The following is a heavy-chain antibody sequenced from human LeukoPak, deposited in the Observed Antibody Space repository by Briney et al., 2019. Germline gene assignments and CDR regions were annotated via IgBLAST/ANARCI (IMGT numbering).Heavy chain of an antibody. CDR1: GFTFSSSG. D-gene: IGHD5-18*01. CDR3: ERGRNTGRQFYFDY. Sequence: GGSLRLSCAASGFTFSSSGMGWVRHAPGKGLEFVSPITGSGGSTSYTDSVKGRFTISRDNSKNTLYLQMNSLRAEDTAVYYYERGRNTGRQFYFDYWGQGTLVTVAS. J-gene: IGHJ4*02. V-gene: IGHV3-23*01. CDR2: ITGSGGST.